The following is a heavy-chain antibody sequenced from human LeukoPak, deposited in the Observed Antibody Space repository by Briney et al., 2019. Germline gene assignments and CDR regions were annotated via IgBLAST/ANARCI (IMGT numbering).Heavy chain of an antibody. J-gene: IGHJ4*02. Sequence: GGSLRLSCAASGFTFSSYSMNWVRQAPGKGLEWVSSISSSSSYIYYADSVKGRFTISRDNAKNSLYLQMNSLRAEDTAVYYSARGSVVAARSDYIDYWGQGTLVTVSS. V-gene: IGHV3-21*01. CDR2: ISSSSSYI. CDR3: ARGSVVAARSDYIDY. CDR1: GFTFSSYS. D-gene: IGHD2-15*01.